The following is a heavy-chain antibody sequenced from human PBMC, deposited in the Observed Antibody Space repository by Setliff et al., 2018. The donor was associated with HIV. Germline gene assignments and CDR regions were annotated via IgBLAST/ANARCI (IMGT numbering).Heavy chain of an antibody. J-gene: IGHJ3*01. CDR2: IYYSGST. CDR1: GGSVSSGGYY. V-gene: IGHV4-31*03. Sequence: SETLSLTCTVSGGSVSSGGYYWSWIRQYPGKGLEWIGYIYYSGSTYYNPSLKSRVTISIDTSKNQFSLKLSSVTAADTAIYYCARVPRITTLRNAFDVWGQGTMVTVSS. CDR3: ARVPRITTLRNAFDV. D-gene: IGHD3-3*01.